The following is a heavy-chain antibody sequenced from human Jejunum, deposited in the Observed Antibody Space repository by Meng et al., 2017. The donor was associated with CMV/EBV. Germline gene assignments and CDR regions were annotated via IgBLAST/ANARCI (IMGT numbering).Heavy chain of an antibody. D-gene: IGHD3-16*02. Sequence: SCKASGGTFSSYAITWVRQAPGQGLEWMGGIIPIFGTANYAQKFQGRVTMTTDESTTTAYMELISLRSEDTAIYFCACGSYREDYWGQGTLGTVSS. V-gene: IGHV1-69*05. CDR3: ACGSYREDY. J-gene: IGHJ4*02. CDR2: IIPIFGTA. CDR1: GGTFSSYA.